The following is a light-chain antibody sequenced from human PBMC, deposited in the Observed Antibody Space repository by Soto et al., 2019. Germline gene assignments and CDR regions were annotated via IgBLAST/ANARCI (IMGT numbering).Light chain of an antibody. CDR3: QQYYNWRHR. CDR1: QSVSSSY. V-gene: IGKV3-20*01. Sequence: EIVLTQSPGTLSLSPGERATLSCRASQSVSSSYLAWYQQKPGQAPRLLIYGASTRATGVPARFSGSGSGTELTLTISRLKSEDFAVYYCQQYYNWRHRFGQGTKGDIK. J-gene: IGKJ1*01. CDR2: GAS.